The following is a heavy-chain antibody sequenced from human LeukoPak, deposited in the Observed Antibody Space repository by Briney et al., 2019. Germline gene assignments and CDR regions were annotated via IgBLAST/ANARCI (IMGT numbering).Heavy chain of an antibody. CDR1: GGSFSGYY. J-gene: IGHJ4*02. Sequence: PSETLSLTCAVYGGSFSGYYWSWIRQPPGKGLEWIGEVNHSGSTNYNPSLRSRVTISVDTSKNQFSLKLSSVTAADTAVYYYARRSTTVTRNSRFQFDYWGQGTLVTVSS. CDR3: ARRSTTVTRNSRFQFDY. D-gene: IGHD4-17*01. CDR2: VNHSGST. V-gene: IGHV4-34*01.